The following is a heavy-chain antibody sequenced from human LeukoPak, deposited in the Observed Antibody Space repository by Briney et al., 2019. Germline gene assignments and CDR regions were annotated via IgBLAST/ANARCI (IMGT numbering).Heavy chain of an antibody. CDR1: GGSISSYY. Sequence: PSETLSLTCTVSGGSISSYYWSWIRQPPGKGLEWIGYIYYSGSTNYNPSLKSRVTISVDTSKNQFSLKLGSVTAADTAVYYCARDLNYYGSGSAYYYYGVDVWGQGTTVTVSS. CDR3: ARDLNYYGSGSAYYYYGVDV. D-gene: IGHD3-10*01. J-gene: IGHJ6*02. V-gene: IGHV4-59*01. CDR2: IYYSGST.